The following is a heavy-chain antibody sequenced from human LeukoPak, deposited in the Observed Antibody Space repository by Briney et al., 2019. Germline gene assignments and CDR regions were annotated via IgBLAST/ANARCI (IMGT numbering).Heavy chain of an antibody. CDR2: IYYSGST. Sequence: SETLSLTCTVSGGSISSGGYYWSWIRQHPGKGLEWIGYIYYSGSTYYNPSLKSRVTISVDTSKNQFSLKLSSVTAADTAVYYCARVRYYYGSGSYGPFDYWGQGTLVTVSS. CDR3: ARVRYYYGSGSYGPFDY. V-gene: IGHV4-31*03. J-gene: IGHJ4*02. D-gene: IGHD3-10*01. CDR1: GGSISSGGYY.